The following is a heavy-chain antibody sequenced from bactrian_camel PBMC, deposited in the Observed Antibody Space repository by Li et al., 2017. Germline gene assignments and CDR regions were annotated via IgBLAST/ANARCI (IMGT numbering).Heavy chain of an antibody. Sequence: QLVESGGGLVQPGGSLRLSCAASGFAASRHAMSWVRQAPGKGLEWVSGINSADGRTYYADSVKGRFTMSRDNAKNTVYLQLNSLKIDDTAMYYCANLDGHYWGQGTQVTVS. CDR1: GFAASRHA. CDR3: ANLDGHY. V-gene: IGHV3S40*01. J-gene: IGHJ4*01. CDR2: INSADGRT.